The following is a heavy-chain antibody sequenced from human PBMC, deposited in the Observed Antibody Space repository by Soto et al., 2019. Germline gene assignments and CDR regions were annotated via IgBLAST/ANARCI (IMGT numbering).Heavy chain of an antibody. CDR3: AKDRVGSGWDDAFDI. CDR2: LSGSGIT. CDR1: GFTFSNYA. V-gene: IGHV3-23*01. D-gene: IGHD6-19*01. Sequence: EVQLLESGGGLVQPGGSLRLSCAASGFTFSNYAMSWVRQAPGKGLEWVSALSGSGITYYADSVKGRFTISRDNSKNTLYLQMNSLRAEDTAEYYCAKDRVGSGWDDAFDIWGQGTMVTVSS. J-gene: IGHJ3*02.